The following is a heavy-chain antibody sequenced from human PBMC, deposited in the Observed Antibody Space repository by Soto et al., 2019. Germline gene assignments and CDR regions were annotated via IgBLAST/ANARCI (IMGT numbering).Heavy chain of an antibody. D-gene: IGHD3-10*01. J-gene: IGHJ4*02. CDR3: TSDRYPRFYYGSGSYPYY. Sequence: PGGSLRLSCAASGFTFSSFWMSWVRQAPGKGLEWVANIKTDGSETHYVDSVKGRFTISRDNPKTSLFLQMNSLRVEDTAVYFCTSDRYPRFYYGSGSYPYYWGQGTPVTVSS. CDR2: IKTDGSET. CDR1: GFTFSSFW. V-gene: IGHV3-7*03.